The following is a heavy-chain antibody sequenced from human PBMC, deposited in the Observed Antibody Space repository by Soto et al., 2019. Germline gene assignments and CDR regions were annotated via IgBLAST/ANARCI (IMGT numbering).Heavy chain of an antibody. J-gene: IGHJ4*02. CDR3: AKSGLRDRPYYYFDY. D-gene: IGHD2-15*01. Sequence: VGSLRLSCAASGFTFSSYAMSWVRQAPGKGLEWVSAISGSGGSTYYADSVKGRFTISRDNSKNTLYLQMNSLRAEDTAVYYCAKSGLRDRPYYYFDYWGQGTLVTVSS. CDR2: ISGSGGST. CDR1: GFTFSSYA. V-gene: IGHV3-23*01.